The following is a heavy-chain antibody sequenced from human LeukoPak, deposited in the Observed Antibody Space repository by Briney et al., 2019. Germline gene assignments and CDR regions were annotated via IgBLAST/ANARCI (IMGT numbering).Heavy chain of an antibody. V-gene: IGHV5-51*01. CDR2: IYPGDSDT. Sequence: GEFLRISCRGPGYSFTSSWIGWVRQMPGKGLEWMGIIYPGDSDTRYSPSFQGQVTISADKSISTAYLQWSSLKASDTAMYYCARSYSSSWGAFDIWGQGTMVTVSS. D-gene: IGHD6-13*01. J-gene: IGHJ3*02. CDR3: ARSYSSSWGAFDI. CDR1: GYSFTSSW.